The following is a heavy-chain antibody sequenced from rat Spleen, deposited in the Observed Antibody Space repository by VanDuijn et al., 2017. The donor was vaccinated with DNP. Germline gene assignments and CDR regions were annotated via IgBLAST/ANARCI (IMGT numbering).Heavy chain of an antibody. J-gene: IGHJ3*01. CDR3: TTNSSPYWFAY. V-gene: IGHV5-31*01. Sequence: EVQLVESGGDLVQPGRSLKLSCVASGFTFNYYWMAWVRQVPGKGLEWIASITSGSGSTSYLDSVRGRFTISRDDAKDTLSLQMNSLRSEDTATYYCTTNSSPYWFAYWGQGTLVTVSS. CDR1: GFTFNYYW. D-gene: IGHD1-2*01. CDR2: ITSGSGST.